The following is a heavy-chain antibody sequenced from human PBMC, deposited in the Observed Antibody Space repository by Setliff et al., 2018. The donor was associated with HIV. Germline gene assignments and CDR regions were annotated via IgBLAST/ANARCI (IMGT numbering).Heavy chain of an antibody. J-gene: IGHJ3*02. V-gene: IGHV4-39*01. CDR3: ARHWNYDTGLDPFDI. D-gene: IGHD3-22*01. CDR1: GGSISSSSYY. CDR2: IYYSGST. Sequence: SETLSLTCTVSGGSISSSSYYWGWIRQPPGKGLEWIGSIYYSGSTNYNPSLKSRVTMSTDTSKNQLSLKLNSVTAADTAVYYCARHWNYDTGLDPFDIWGQGTMVTVS.